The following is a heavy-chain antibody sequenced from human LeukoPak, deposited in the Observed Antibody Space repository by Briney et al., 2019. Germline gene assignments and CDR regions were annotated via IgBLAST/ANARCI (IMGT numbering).Heavy chain of an antibody. CDR1: GDSISSFY. CDR3: AREYGSSPRLHAFDI. D-gene: IGHD6-6*01. V-gene: IGHV4-59*12. CDR2: IYYSGST. J-gene: IGHJ3*02. Sequence: SETLSLTCTVSGDSISSFYWTWIRQPPGKGLEWIGYIYYSGSTNYNPSLKSRVTMSVDTSKNQFSLQLNSVTPEDTAVYYCAREYGSSPRLHAFDIWGQGTVVTVSS.